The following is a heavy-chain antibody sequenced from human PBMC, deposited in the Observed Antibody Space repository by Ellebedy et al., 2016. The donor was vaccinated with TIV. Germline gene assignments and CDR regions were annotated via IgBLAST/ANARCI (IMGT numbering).Heavy chain of an antibody. D-gene: IGHD3-16*01. CDR3: ARAGGGWFDP. CDR1: GFTFSSYA. V-gene: IGHV3-23*01. CDR2: ISGSGGST. J-gene: IGHJ5*02. Sequence: GGSLRLXXAASGFTFSSYAMSWVRQAPGKGLEWVSAISGSGGSTYYADSVKGRFTISRDNSKNTLYLQMNSLRAEDTAVYYCARAGGGWFDPWGQGTLVTVSS.